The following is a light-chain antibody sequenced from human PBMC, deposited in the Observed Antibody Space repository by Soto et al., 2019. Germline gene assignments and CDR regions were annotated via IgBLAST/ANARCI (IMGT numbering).Light chain of an antibody. J-gene: IGLJ2*01. CDR1: SSDVGSYNL. CDR3: CSYAGSNTLVV. V-gene: IGLV2-23*01. Sequence: QSVLTQPASVSGSLGQSITISCTGTSSDVGSYNLVSWYQQHPGKAPKLMIYEGSKRPSGVSNRFSGSKSGNTASLTISGLQAEDEANYYCCSYAGSNTLVVFGGGTQLTVL. CDR2: EGS.